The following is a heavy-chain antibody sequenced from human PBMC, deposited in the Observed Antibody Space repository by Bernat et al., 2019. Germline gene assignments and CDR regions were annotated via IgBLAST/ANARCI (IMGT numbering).Heavy chain of an antibody. D-gene: IGHD3-16*01. CDR1: GGSFSGYY. J-gene: IGHJ3*02. V-gene: IGHV4-34*01. CDR2: INHSGST. CDR3: ASLRSADHAFDI. Sequence: QLQLQGSGPGLVQPSETLSLTCTVSGGSFSGYYWSWIRQPPGKGLEWIGEINHSGSTNYNPSLKSRVTISVDTAKNQFSLKLSSVTAADTAVYYCASLRSADHAFDIWGQGTMVTVPS.